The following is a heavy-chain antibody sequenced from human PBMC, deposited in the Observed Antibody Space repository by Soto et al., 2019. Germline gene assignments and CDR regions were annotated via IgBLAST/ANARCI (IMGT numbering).Heavy chain of an antibody. CDR1: GDSISSTNW. D-gene: IGHD3-22*01. CDR2: IYHSGSI. Sequence: QVQLQQSGPGLVKPSGTLSLTCAVSGDSISSTNWRSWVRQPPGKGLEWVGEIYHSGSINYNPSLKNRVTISLDKSKNQFSLKLTSVTAADTAVYYCASRYYESSGRIHHWGQGTLVTVSS. CDR3: ASRYYESSGRIHH. J-gene: IGHJ1*01. V-gene: IGHV4-4*02.